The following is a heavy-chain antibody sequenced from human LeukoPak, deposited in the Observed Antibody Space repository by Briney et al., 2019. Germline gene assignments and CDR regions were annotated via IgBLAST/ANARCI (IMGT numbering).Heavy chain of an antibody. J-gene: IGHJ4*02. V-gene: IGHV3-43*02. CDR3: AKARRSGTHYSDFDF. D-gene: IGHD1-26*01. Sequence: GGSLRLSCAASGFNFDEYAMYWVRQAPGKGLEWVSLVSGDGGTTSYADSVKGRFTISRDNSENSLNLQMKSLRSEDTALYYCAKARRSGTHYSDFDFWGQGTLVTVSS. CDR2: VSGDGGTT. CDR1: GFNFDEYA.